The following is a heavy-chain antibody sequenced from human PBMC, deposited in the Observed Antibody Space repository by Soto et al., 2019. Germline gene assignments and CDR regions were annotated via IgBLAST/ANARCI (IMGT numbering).Heavy chain of an antibody. CDR2: INSDASHT. CDR1: GFTFSTYW. CDR3: FWDCPLLSSIRLGNWFDP. D-gene: IGHD2-21*01. V-gene: IGHV3-74*01. J-gene: IGHJ5*02. Sequence: EVQLVESGGGLVQPGGSLRLSCAASGFTFSTYWMHWIRQVPGKGLEWVSRINSDASHTYYADSVKGRFTISRDNAKNTLHFEMNRLGSESKALFYCFWDCPLLSSIRLGNWFDPVGQGTLVTLSS.